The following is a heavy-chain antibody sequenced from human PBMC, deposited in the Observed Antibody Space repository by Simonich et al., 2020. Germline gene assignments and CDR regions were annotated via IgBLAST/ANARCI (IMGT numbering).Heavy chain of an antibody. CDR2: SNSDGSST. CDR3: AREAGDLWYFDL. J-gene: IGHJ2*01. CDR1: GFTFSSYW. Sequence: EVQLVESGGGLVQPGGSLRLSCAASGFTFSSYWRNWVRQAPGEGLGCASRSNSDGSSTSYADSVKGRFTISRDNAKNTLYLQMNSLRAEDTAVYYCAREAGDLWYFDLWGRGTLVTVSS. D-gene: IGHD7-27*01. V-gene: IGHV3-74*01.